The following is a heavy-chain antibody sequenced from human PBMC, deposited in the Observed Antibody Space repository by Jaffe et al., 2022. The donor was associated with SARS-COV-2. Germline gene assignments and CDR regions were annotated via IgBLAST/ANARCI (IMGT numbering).Heavy chain of an antibody. CDR2: ISSTSSYI. V-gene: IGHV3-21*01. CDR1: GFTFSSYS. D-gene: IGHD2-2*01. J-gene: IGHJ6*03. CDR3: ARAGGLRDCSSTSCLYDYYYYYMDV. Sequence: EVQLVESGGGLVKPGGSLRLSCAASGFTFSSYSMNWVRQAPGKGLEWVSSISSTSSYIYYADSVKGRFTISRDNAKNSLYLQMNSLRAEDTAVYYCARAGGLRDCSSTSCLYDYYYYYMDVWGKGTTVTVSS.